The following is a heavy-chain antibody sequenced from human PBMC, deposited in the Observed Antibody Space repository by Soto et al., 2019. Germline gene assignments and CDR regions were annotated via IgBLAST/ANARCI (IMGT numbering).Heavy chain of an antibody. J-gene: IGHJ4*02. Sequence: QVQLVESGGGVVQPGRSLRLSCVASGFIFSSYGMHWVRQAPGKGLEWVAVVWCDGSNEFYADSVKGRFTISRDNSKKTLFLQMNSLRAEDTADYYCAKMVGVSVAAAGFDLWGQGTLVTVSS. CDR3: AKMVGVSVAAAGFDL. D-gene: IGHD6-13*01. CDR1: GFIFSSYG. CDR2: VWCDGSNE. V-gene: IGHV3-33*06.